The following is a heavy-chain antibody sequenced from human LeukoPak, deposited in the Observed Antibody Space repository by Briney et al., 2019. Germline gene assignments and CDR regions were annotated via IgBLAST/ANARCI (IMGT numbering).Heavy chain of an antibody. J-gene: IGHJ5*02. V-gene: IGHV3-66*01. CDR3: VRDVLYYYGAERLFWFDP. D-gene: IGHD3-10*01. CDR2: IYSGDST. Sequence: GGSLRLSCAASGFTVSSNYMSWVRQAPGKGLEWVSVIYSGDSTYYADSVKGRFTISRDNSKNTLYLQMNSLRVEDTAVYYCVRDVLYYYGAERLFWFDPWGQGTLVTVSS. CDR1: GFTVSSNY.